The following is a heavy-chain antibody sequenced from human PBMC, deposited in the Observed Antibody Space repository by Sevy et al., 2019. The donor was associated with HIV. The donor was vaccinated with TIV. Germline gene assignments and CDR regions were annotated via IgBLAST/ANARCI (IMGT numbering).Heavy chain of an antibody. Sequence: GGSLRLSCAASEFNFSSYGMHWVRQAPGKGLEWVAIISYAGSSKYYADSVKGRFTISRDNSKNTLYLQINSLRTEDRAFYNCAKDWGWYYDFWSGHDTFDMWGQGTVVTVSS. J-gene: IGHJ3*02. CDR3: AKDWGWYYDFWSGHDTFDM. CDR2: ISYAGSSK. D-gene: IGHD3-3*01. V-gene: IGHV3-30*18. CDR1: EFNFSSYG.